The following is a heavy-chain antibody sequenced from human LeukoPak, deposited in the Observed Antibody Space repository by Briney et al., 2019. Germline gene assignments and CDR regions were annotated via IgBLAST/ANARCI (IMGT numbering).Heavy chain of an antibody. CDR3: AKLTGYSYGFFDY. V-gene: IGHV3-23*01. J-gene: IGHJ4*02. D-gene: IGHD5-18*01. Sequence: GGSLRLSCAASGFTFSSYAMSWVRQALGKGLEWVSAISGSGGSTYYADSVKGRFTISRDNSKNTLYLQMNSLRAEDTAVYYCAKLTGYSYGFFDYWGQGTLVTVSS. CDR1: GFTFSSYA. CDR2: ISGSGGST.